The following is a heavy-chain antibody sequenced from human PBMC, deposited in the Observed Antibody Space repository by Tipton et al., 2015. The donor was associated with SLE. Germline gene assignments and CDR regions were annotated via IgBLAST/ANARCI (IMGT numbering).Heavy chain of an antibody. CDR1: GASISDHY. V-gene: IGHV4-59*08. D-gene: IGHD3-16*01. CDR3: ARMEGMITYGGIAGL. Sequence: TLSLTCTVSGASISDHYWTWIRQPPGKGLEWIGYIHYNRDTNYHPSLKSRVTISVDTSKSHFSLKLTSVTAADTAVYYCARMEGMITYGGIAGLWGQGTVVTVSS. CDR2: IHYNRDT. J-gene: IGHJ4*02.